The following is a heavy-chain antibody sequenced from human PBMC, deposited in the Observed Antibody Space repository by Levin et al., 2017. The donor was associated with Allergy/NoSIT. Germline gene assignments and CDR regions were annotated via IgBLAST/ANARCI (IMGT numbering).Heavy chain of an antibody. D-gene: IGHD3-22*01. Sequence: SQTLSLTCAVSGGSISTTDWWCWVRQPPGKGLEWIAEVYHSGTTNYNPSLKSRVTMSVDKSKNHFSLKLRSVTAADTAVYYCARVRYDSSGSYLHLDSWGQGTLVTVSS. J-gene: IGHJ4*02. V-gene: IGHV4-4*02. CDR1: GGSISTTDW. CDR3: ARVRYDSSGSYLHLDS. CDR2: VYHSGTT.